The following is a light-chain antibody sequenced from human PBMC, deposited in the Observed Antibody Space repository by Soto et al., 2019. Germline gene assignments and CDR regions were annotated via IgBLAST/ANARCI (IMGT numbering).Light chain of an antibody. CDR2: DVT. J-gene: IGLJ3*02. V-gene: IGLV2-11*01. CDR1: NSDVGNYNY. Sequence: QSALTQPRSVSGSPGQSVTISCSGTNSDVGNYNYVSWYQHHPGKAPKLMIYDVTVRPSGVPDRFSGSKSGNTASLTISGLQAEDEADYYCCSYAGSYTWVFGGGTKLTAL. CDR3: CSYAGSYTWV.